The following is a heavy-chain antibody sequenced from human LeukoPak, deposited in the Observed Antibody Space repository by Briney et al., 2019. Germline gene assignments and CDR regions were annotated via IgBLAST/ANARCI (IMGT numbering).Heavy chain of an antibody. D-gene: IGHD1-1*01. CDR1: GYTFTSYG. CDR2: ISAYNGNT. Sequence: ASVKVSCKASGYTFTSYGISWVRQAPGQGLEWMGWISAYNGNTNYAQKLQGRVTMTTDTSTSTAYMELRSLRSDDTAVYYCARNGLTTGAKSYYYYMDVWGKGTTATVSS. CDR3: ARNGLTTGAKSYYYYMDV. V-gene: IGHV1-18*01. J-gene: IGHJ6*03.